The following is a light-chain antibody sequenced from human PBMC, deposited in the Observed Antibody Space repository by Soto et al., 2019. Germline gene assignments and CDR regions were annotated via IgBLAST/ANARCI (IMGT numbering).Light chain of an antibody. CDR1: QSISTS. CDR3: QQGYTAPPT. V-gene: IGKV1-39*01. J-gene: IGKJ1*01. CDR2: AAS. Sequence: DIQMTQSPSSLSTSVGDRVTIACRASQSISTSLNWYQQKPGKAPKLLISAASSLQIGVPSRFSGSGSGTDFTLTIASLQPEDFATYYCQQGYTAPPTFDQGTRVEIK.